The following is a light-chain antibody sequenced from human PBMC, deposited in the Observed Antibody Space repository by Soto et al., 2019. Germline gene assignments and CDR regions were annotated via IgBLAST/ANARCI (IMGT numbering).Light chain of an antibody. J-gene: IGLJ2*01. CDR3: SSYTSGTTLVV. CDR1: SSDVGSYNF. CDR2: EVS. V-gene: IGLV2-14*01. Sequence: QSALTQPASVSGSPGQSITISCSGTSSDVGSYNFVSWYQQHPGKAPKLMIDEVSNRPSGVSDRFSGSKSGNTASLTISGLQTEDEADYYCSSYTSGTTLVVFGGGTKLTVL.